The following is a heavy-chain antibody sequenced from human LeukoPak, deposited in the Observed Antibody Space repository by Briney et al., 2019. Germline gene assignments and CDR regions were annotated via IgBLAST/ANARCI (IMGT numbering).Heavy chain of an antibody. J-gene: IGHJ2*01. CDR1: GFTFSSYA. D-gene: IGHD3-10*01. Sequence: PGGSLRLSCAASGFTFSSYAMHWVRQAPGKGLEWVAVISYDGSNKYYADSVKGRFTISRDNSKNTLYLQMNSLRAEDTAVYYCARDPTYYYGSGSYSYWYFDLWGRGTLVTVSS. CDR2: ISYDGSNK. V-gene: IGHV3-30*14. CDR3: ARDPTYYYGSGSYSYWYFDL.